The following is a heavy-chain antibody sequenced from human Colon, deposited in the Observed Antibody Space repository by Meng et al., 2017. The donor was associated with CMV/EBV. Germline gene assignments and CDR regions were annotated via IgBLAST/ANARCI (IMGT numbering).Heavy chain of an antibody. Sequence: SLKISCAASGFTFDDYAMHWVRQAPGKGLEWVSGISWNSGSIGYADSVKGRFTISRDNAKNSLFLQMNSLRAEDTAIYYCAGDLGNWNDVTQDYYFGMDVWGRGTTVTVSS. CDR2: ISWNSGSI. V-gene: IGHV3-9*01. J-gene: IGHJ6*02. CDR1: GFTFDDYA. CDR3: AGDLGNWNDVTQDYYFGMDV. D-gene: IGHD1-20*01.